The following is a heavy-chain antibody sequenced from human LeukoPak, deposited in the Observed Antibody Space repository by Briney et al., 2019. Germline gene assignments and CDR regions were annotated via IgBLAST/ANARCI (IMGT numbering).Heavy chain of an antibody. CDR3: ARGREYSCSSGYDY. Sequence: GASVKVSCKASGYTFTGYYMHWVRQAPGQGLEWMGGIIPIFGTANYAQKFQGRVTITADESTSTAYMELSSLRSEDTAVYYCARGREYSCSSGYDYWGQGTLVTVSS. CDR1: GYTFTGYY. CDR2: IIPIFGTA. V-gene: IGHV1-69*13. D-gene: IGHD6-6*01. J-gene: IGHJ4*02.